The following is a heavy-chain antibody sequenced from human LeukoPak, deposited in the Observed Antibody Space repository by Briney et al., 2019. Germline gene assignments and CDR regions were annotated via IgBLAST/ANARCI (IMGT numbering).Heavy chain of an antibody. D-gene: IGHD3-10*01. CDR1: GYTLTELS. CDR2: MNPNSGNT. J-gene: IGHJ4*02. CDR3: ARVGGKGMVRGVIIPEYYFDY. Sequence: GASVKVSCKVSGYTLTELSMHWVRQATGQGLEWMGWMNPNSGNTGYAQKFQGRVTITRNTSISTAYMELSSLRSEDTAVYYCARVGGKGMVRGVIIPEYYFDYWGQGTLVTVSS. V-gene: IGHV1-8*03.